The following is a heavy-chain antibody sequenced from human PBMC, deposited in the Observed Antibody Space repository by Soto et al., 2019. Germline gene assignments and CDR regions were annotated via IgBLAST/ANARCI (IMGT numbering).Heavy chain of an antibody. D-gene: IGHD1-26*01. CDR3: ARDGSGSYSNWFDP. CDR1: GGSISSGGYY. Sequence: PSETLSLTRTVSGGSISSGGYYWSWIRQHPGKGLEWIGYIYYSGSTYYNPSLKSRVTISVDTSKNQFSLKLSSVTAADTAVYYCARDGSGSYSNWFDPWGQGTLVTVSS. V-gene: IGHV4-31*03. CDR2: IYYSGST. J-gene: IGHJ5*02.